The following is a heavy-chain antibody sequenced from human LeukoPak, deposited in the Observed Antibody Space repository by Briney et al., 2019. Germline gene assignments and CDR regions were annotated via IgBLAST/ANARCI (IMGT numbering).Heavy chain of an antibody. CDR1: RFTFSSYA. D-gene: IGHD2-15*01. CDR3: AKDLWGFVEVAAILDY. Sequence: GGSLRLSCAASRFTFSSYAMSWVRQAPGKGLECVSGISGSGGSTDYADSVKGRFTISRDNSKNTLYLQMNSLRAEDTAVYYCAKDLWGFVEVAAILDYWGQGTLVTVSS. J-gene: IGHJ4*02. CDR2: ISGSGGST. V-gene: IGHV3-23*01.